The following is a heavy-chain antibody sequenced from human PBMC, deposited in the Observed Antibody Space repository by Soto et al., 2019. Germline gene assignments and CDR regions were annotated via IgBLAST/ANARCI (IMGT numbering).Heavy chain of an antibody. V-gene: IGHV4-59*08. CDR1: GGSFSGYY. Sequence: SETLSLICAVHGGSFSGYYWDWIRQPPGKGLEWIGYVYHSGSRNYDPSLKSRVTISVDTSKNQFFLKLTSVTAADTALYYCARRNLFFDYWGQGALVTVSS. J-gene: IGHJ4*02. CDR3: ARRNLFFDY. CDR2: VYHSGSR.